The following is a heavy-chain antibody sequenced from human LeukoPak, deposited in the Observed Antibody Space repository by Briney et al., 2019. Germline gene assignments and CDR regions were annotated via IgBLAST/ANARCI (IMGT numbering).Heavy chain of an antibody. CDR3: VRGDFDY. Sequence: GGSLRLSCVASEFTFSNYWMSWVRQAPGRGLEWVATTNNYGNLNYHVDSVKGRFTISRDNVKNSVDLQMNNLRAEDTAVYYCVRGDFDYWGQGALVTVFS. CDR1: EFTFSNYW. J-gene: IGHJ4*02. V-gene: IGHV3-7*01. CDR2: TNNYGNLN.